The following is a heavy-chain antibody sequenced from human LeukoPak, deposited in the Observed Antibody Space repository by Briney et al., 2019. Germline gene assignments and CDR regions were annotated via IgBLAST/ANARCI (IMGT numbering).Heavy chain of an antibody. J-gene: IGHJ5*02. CDR1: GGSISSGSYY. V-gene: IGHV4-61*02. CDR2: IYTSGST. CDR3: AREINFPGITIFGVVIMGDWFDP. Sequence: SQTLSLTCTVSGGSISSGSYYWSWIRQPAGKGLEWIGRIYTSGSTNYNPSLKSRVTISVDTSKNQFSLKLSSVTAADTAVYYCAREINFPGITIFGVVIMGDWFDPWGQGTLVTVSS. D-gene: IGHD3-3*01.